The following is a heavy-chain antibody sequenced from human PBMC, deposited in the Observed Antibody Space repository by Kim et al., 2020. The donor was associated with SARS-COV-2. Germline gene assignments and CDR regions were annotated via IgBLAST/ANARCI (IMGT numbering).Heavy chain of an antibody. CDR3: AAYDSGSYYKFDY. CDR1: GFSFSNFG. CDR2: INGNGDST. J-gene: IGHJ4*02. Sequence: GGSLRLSCSASGFSFSNFGMHWVRQVPGKGLEYVSAINGNGDSTYYADSVKGRFIISRDNSKNTLSLQMSSLRAEDTAVYYCAAYDSGSYYKFDYWGQGALVTVSS. D-gene: IGHD3-10*01. V-gene: IGHV3-64D*06.